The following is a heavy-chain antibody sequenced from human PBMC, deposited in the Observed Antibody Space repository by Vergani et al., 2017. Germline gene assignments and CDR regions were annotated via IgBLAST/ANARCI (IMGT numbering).Heavy chain of an antibody. CDR2: ISGSGGST. Sequence: EVQLLESGGGLVQPGGSLRLSCAVSGFTFSTYAMSWVRQAPGNGLGWVSAISGSGGSTYYADSVKGRFTISRDNSKNTLYLQMNSLRAEDTAVYYCAKDLEYSSGWYEVYFDYWGQGTLVTVSS. J-gene: IGHJ4*02. CDR1: GFTFSTYA. D-gene: IGHD6-19*01. CDR3: AKDLEYSSGWYEVYFDY. V-gene: IGHV3-23*01.